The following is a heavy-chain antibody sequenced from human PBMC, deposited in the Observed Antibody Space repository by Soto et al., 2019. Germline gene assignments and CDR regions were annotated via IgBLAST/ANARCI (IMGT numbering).Heavy chain of an antibody. D-gene: IGHD2-21*01. CDR2: MNPSSGNT. CDR1: GYTFTXSD. J-gene: IGHJ5*02. CDR3: ARGSGPAVCRGDHGYWGGWFHP. Sequence: GASVKVSCKTSGYTFTXSDIYWVRQATGQGLEWMGWMNPSSGNTGYAQKFQGRVTMTRNASISTAYMELSSLKFDDTAVYYCARGSGPAVCRGDHGYWGGWFHPWGQGTPVTVSS. V-gene: IGHV1-8*01.